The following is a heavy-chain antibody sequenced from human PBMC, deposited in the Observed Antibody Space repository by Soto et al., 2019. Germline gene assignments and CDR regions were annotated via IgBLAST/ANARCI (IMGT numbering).Heavy chain of an antibody. CDR1: GFSFSSYA. J-gene: IGHJ5*02. CDR3: ARGMYSSDYFVKWFEP. D-gene: IGHD6-19*01. CDR2: ISHDGINK. V-gene: IGHV3-30-3*01. Sequence: QVRLVESGGGVVQPGRSLRLSRTASGFSFSSYAMYWLRQPPGKGLEWVAVISHDGINKHYADSVKGRVTVSRDNSNHSLDLQLNSLRGEETAMYYCARGMYSSDYFVKWFEPWGQGTLVTVSS.